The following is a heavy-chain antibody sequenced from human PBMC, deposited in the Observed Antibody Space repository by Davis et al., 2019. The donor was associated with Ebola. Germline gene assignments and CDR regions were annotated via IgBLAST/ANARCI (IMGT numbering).Heavy chain of an antibody. J-gene: IGHJ6*04. CDR2: IYHSGST. CDR1: GGSISSGGYS. CDR3: ARDSKGYYDSSYYYYGMDV. V-gene: IGHV4-30-2*01. D-gene: IGHD3-22*01. Sequence: PSETLSLTCAVSGGSISSGGYSWSWIRQPPGKGLEWIGYIYHSGSTYYNPSLKSRVTISVDRSKNQFSLKLSSVTAADTAVYYCARDSKGYYDSSYYYYGMDVWGKGTTVTVSS.